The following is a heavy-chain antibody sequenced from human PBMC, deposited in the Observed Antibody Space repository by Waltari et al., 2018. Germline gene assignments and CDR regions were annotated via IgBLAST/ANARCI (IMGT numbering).Heavy chain of an antibody. CDR2: IKEDGSQR. CDR1: GFLFSNSW. V-gene: IGHV3-7*03. CDR3: VKGGGNFHS. Sequence: EVHLVELGGGLFQLGESLRLSCVPSGFLFSNSWMRWVRQAPGKGLEGVANIKEDGSQRYYVDSVNGRFTISRDNAKNSLYLQMNSLRVEDTAVFYCVKGGGNFHSWGQGTLVTVS. D-gene: IGHD1-1*01. J-gene: IGHJ4*02.